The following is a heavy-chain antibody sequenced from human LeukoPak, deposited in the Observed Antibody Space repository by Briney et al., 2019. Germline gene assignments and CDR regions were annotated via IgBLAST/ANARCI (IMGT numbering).Heavy chain of an antibody. V-gene: IGHV1-69*05. CDR2: IIPIFGTA. Sequence: SVKVSCKASGGTFVSYAISWVRQAPGQGLEWMGRIIPIFGTANYAQKFQGRVTITTDESTSTAYMELSSLRSEDTAVYYCARETHCTNGVCYPLFDYWGQGTLVTVSS. CDR1: GGTFVSYA. D-gene: IGHD2-8*01. CDR3: ARETHCTNGVCYPLFDY. J-gene: IGHJ4*02.